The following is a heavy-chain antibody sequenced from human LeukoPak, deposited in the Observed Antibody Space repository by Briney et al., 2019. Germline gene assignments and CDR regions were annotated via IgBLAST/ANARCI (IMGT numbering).Heavy chain of an antibody. CDR1: GFTFSSYG. Sequence: GGSLRLSCAASGFTFSSYGMHWVRQAPGKGLEWVALIWYVGSNKYYADSVKGRFTISRDNSKNTLVLQMNSLRAEDTALYYCAKAGYSSSAGYYYYMDVWGKGTTVTVSS. D-gene: IGHD6-13*01. V-gene: IGHV3-33*03. J-gene: IGHJ6*03. CDR3: AKAGYSSSAGYYYYMDV. CDR2: IWYVGSNK.